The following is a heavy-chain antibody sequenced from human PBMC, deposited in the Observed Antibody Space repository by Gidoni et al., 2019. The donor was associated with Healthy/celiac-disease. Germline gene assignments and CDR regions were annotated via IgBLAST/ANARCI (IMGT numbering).Heavy chain of an antibody. CDR3: ASAVRFLEWAVPPRYGMDV. Sequence: QVQLVQSGAEVKKPGSSVKVSCKASGGTFSSYAIRWVRQAPGQGLEWMGGIIHSFGTANDAQKFQGRVTITADESTSTAYMELSSLRSEDTAVYYCASAVRFLEWAVPPRYGMDVWGQGTTVTVSS. CDR1: GGTFSSYA. CDR2: IIHSFGTA. D-gene: IGHD3-3*01. J-gene: IGHJ6*02. V-gene: IGHV1-69*01.